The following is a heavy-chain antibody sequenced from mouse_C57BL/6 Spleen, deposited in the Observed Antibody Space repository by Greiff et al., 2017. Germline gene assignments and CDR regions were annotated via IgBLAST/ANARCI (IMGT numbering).Heavy chain of an antibody. D-gene: IGHD1-1*01. CDR1: GFNIKNSY. CDR3: ARAYYYGQYYFYY. J-gene: IGHJ2*01. V-gene: IGHV14-3*01. Sequence: EVQLQQSVAELVRPGASVKLSCTASGFNIKNSYMPWVKQRPEQGLEWIGRIDPANGNTNYAPKFQGKATITADTSANTSYQQLSILKSEDTAIYYCARAYYYGQYYFYYRGQSTTLTFAT. CDR2: IDPANGNT.